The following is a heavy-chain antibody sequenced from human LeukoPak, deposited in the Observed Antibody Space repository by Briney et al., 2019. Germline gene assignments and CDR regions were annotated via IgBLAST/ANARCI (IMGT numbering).Heavy chain of an antibody. J-gene: IGHJ5*02. CDR3: VRGVHDFWSGYPWFDP. V-gene: IGHV4-34*01. CDR2: INHSGST. CDR1: GGSFSGYY. D-gene: IGHD3-3*01. Sequence: SETLSLTCAVYGGSFSGYYWSWIRQPPGKGLEWIGEINHSGSTNYNPSLKSRVTISVDTSKNQFSLKLSSVTAADTAVYYCVRGVHDFWSGYPWFDPWGQGTLVTVSS.